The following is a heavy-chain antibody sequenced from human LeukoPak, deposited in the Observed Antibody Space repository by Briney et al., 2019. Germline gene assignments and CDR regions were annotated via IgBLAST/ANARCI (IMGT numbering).Heavy chain of an antibody. V-gene: IGHV4-39*07. CDR1: GGSISSSSYY. J-gene: IGHJ4*01. D-gene: IGHD1-14*01. CDR2: INHSGST. CDR3: ARPNRGTFDHFDY. Sequence: SETLSLTCTVSGGSISSSSYYWSWIRQPPGKGLEWIGEINHSGSTNYNPSLKSRVTISVDTSKNQFSLKLSSVTAADTAVYYCARPNRGTFDHFDYWGQGTLVTVSS.